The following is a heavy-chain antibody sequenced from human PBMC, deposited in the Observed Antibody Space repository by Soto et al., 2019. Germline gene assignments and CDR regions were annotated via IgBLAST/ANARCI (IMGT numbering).Heavy chain of an antibody. CDR1: GGTFSSYA. D-gene: IGHD1-26*01. V-gene: IGHV1-69*05. J-gene: IGHJ6*02. CDR2: IIPIFGTA. Sequence: SVKVSCKASGGTFSSYAISWVRQAPGQGLEWMGGIIPIFGTANYAQKFQGRVTMTTDTSTSTVYMELSRLRSDDTAVYYCAREAIVAGATTGMDVWGQGTTVTVSS. CDR3: AREAIVAGATTGMDV.